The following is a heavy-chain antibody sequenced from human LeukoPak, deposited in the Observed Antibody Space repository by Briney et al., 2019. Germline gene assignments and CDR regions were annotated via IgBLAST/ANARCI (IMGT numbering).Heavy chain of an antibody. D-gene: IGHD5-12*01. CDR1: GGSFSGYY. V-gene: IGHV4-34*01. J-gene: IGHJ6*03. CDR2: INHSGST. Sequence: SEXLSLTCAVYGGSFSGYYWSWIRQPPGKGLEWIGEINHSGSTNYNPSLTSRGTISVDTSKNQFSLKLSSVTAADTAVYYCARWTSGYDSLYYYYYYMDVWGKGTTVTVSS. CDR3: ARWTSGYDSLYYYYYYMDV.